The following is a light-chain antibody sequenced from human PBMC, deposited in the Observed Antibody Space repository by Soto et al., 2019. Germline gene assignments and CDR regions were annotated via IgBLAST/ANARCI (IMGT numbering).Light chain of an antibody. J-gene: IGLJ1*01. CDR1: SSDVAAYNF. CDR3: SSYTSGGNYV. V-gene: IGLV2-14*01. CDR2: DVS. Sequence: QSVLTQPASVSGSPGQSVAISCTGTSSDVAAYNFVSWYQQHPGKAPKLMVFDVSNRPSGVSNRVSGSKSGNTASLTISGLQAEDEADYYCSSYTSGGNYVFGTGTKLTV.